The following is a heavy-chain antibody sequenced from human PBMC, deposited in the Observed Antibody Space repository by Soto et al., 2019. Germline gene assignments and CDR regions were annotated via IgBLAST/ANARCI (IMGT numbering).Heavy chain of an antibody. CDR3: AAGGGLPRYY. D-gene: IGHD5-12*01. J-gene: IGHJ4*02. V-gene: IGHV4-4*02. CDR1: GDSISSDKW. CDR2: IHRSGRS. Sequence: SETLSLTCRVSGDSISSDKWWTWVRQTPGKGLEWIGEIHRSGRSNYNPSLKSRVTISVDRSKNQFSLKLSSVTAADTAVYYCAAGGGLPRYYWGQGTLVTVSS.